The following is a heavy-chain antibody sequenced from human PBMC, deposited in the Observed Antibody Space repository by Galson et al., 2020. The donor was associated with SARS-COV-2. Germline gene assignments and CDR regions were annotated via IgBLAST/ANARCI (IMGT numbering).Heavy chain of an antibody. CDR1: GYTFTDYY. Sequence: ASVKVSCKASGYTFTDYYIHWVRQAPGQGLEWMGWINPKRGGTNYAQKFEGRVTMTRDTSITTADMELSRLRADDTAVYYCARLRYYDVLTGYIVDVWGQGTMVTVSS. D-gene: IGHD3-9*01. CDR2: INPKRGGT. J-gene: IGHJ6*02. CDR3: ARLRYYDVLTGYIVDV. V-gene: IGHV1-2*02.